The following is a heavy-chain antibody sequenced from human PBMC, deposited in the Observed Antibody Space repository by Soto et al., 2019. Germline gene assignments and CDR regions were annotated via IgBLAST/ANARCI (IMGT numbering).Heavy chain of an antibody. D-gene: IGHD2-2*01. J-gene: IGHJ4*02. Sequence: QVQLVQSGAEVKKPGASVKVSCKASGYSFISHDINWMRQAAGQGLEWVGWMNPNSGSAGYGEKFQGRVTLTRDTSTSTAYMELSSLTSDDTAVYFCCRGGPAAGFDYWGQGTLVTVSS. V-gene: IGHV1-8*01. CDR3: CRGGPAAGFDY. CDR2: MNPNSGSA. CDR1: GYSFISHD.